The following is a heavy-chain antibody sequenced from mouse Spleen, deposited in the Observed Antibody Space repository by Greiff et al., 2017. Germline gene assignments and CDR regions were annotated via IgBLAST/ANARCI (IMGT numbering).Heavy chain of an antibody. CDR2: ISSGGGNT. CDR1: GFTFSSYA. D-gene: IGHD1-2*01. V-gene: IGHV5-9*04. J-gene: IGHJ2*01. Sequence: EVKLVESGGGLVKLGGSLKLSCAASGFTFSSYAMSWVRQTPEKRLEWVATISSGGGNTYYPDSVKGRFTISRDNAKNTLYLQMSSLKSEDTAMYYCARHVGNSLLRLYFDYWGQGTTLTVSS. CDR3: ARHVGNSLLRLYFDY.